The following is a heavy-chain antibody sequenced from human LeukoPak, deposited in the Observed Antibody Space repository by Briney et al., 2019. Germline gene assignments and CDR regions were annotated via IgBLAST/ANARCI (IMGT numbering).Heavy chain of an antibody. V-gene: IGHV3-66*02. CDR1: GFTVSSNY. CDR2: ISGSGGST. CDR3: ARSIAAAGTVYYFDY. Sequence: GGSLRLSCAASGFTVSSNYMSWVRQAPGKGLEWVSAISGSGGSTYYADSVKGRFTISRDNSKNTLYLQMNSLRAEDTAVYYCARSIAAAGTVYYFDYWGQGTLVTVSS. D-gene: IGHD6-13*01. J-gene: IGHJ4*02.